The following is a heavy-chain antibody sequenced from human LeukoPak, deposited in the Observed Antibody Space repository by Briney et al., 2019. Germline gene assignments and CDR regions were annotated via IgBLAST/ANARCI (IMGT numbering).Heavy chain of an antibody. J-gene: IGHJ5*02. CDR3: ARVSPGGNSDNWFDP. V-gene: IGHV1-46*01. Sequence: ASVKVSCKASGYTLTSYYMHWVRQAPGQGLEWMGIINPSGGSTSYAQKFQGRVTMTRDTSTSTVYMELSSLRSEDTAVYYCARVSPGGNSDNWFDPWGQGTLVTVSS. CDR2: INPSGGST. D-gene: IGHD4-23*01. CDR1: GYTLTSYY.